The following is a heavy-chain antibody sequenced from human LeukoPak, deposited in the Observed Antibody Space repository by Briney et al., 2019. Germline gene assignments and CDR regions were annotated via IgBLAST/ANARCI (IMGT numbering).Heavy chain of an antibody. D-gene: IGHD2-15*01. Sequence: PSQTLSLTCTVSGGSISSGSYYWRWVRQPAGKGLEWVGRIYSSGRTNDNPSLKSRVTISVDTSKNQFSLKLSSVTAADTAVYYCRCAATPDYYYYYMDVWGKGTTVTVSS. J-gene: IGHJ6*03. CDR1: GGSISSGSYY. CDR2: IYSSGRT. V-gene: IGHV4-61*02. CDR3: RCAATPDYYYYYMDV.